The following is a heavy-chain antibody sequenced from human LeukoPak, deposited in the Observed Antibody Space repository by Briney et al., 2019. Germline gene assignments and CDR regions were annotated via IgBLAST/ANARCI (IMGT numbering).Heavy chain of an antibody. CDR1: GISFSDYY. Sequence: GGSLRLSCAASGISFSDYYMSWIRQAPGKGLEWVSYISSSGSTIYYADSVKGRFTISRDNAKNSLYLQMNSLRAEDTAVYYCARASGSYRNLDYWGQGTLVTVSS. CDR3: ARASGSYRNLDY. D-gene: IGHD1-26*01. J-gene: IGHJ4*02. V-gene: IGHV3-11*01. CDR2: ISSSGSTI.